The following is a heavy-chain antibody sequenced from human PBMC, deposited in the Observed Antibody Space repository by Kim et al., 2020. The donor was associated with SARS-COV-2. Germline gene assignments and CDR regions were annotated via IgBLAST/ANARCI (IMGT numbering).Heavy chain of an antibody. CDR3: VIDPRTIDY. Sequence: GGSLRLSCAASGFSFSNSWMSWVRQAPGKGLEWVGRIKTKPDGGAEEYAVPVKCRITISSDDSKHTLLLHMKSPKNADTDVYSCVIDPRTIDYWGQGTL. J-gene: IGHJ4*02. D-gene: IGHD2-2*01. V-gene: IGHV3-15*01. CDR2: IKTKPDGGAE. CDR1: GFSFSNSW.